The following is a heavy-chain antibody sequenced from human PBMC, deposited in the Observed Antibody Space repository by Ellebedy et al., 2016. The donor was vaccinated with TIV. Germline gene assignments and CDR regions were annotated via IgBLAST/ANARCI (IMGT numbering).Heavy chain of an antibody. J-gene: IGHJ6*02. CDR1: GGSISSGDYY. V-gene: IGHV4-30-4*01. D-gene: IGHD3-3*01. CDR2: IYYSGST. CDR3: AREISYYYGMDV. Sequence: MPSETLSLTCTVSGGSISSGDYYWSWIRQPPGKGLEWIGYIYYSGSTYYNPSLKSRVTISVDTSKNQFSLKLSSATAADTAVFYCAREISYYYGMDVWGQGTTVTVSS.